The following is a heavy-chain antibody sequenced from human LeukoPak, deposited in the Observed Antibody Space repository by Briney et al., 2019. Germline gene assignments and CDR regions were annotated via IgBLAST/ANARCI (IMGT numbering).Heavy chain of an antibody. CDR1: GFTFSSYS. CDR2: ISSSSSYI. D-gene: IGHD3-22*01. J-gene: IGHJ4*02. CDR3: ARSTNYYDSTGMRRVYFDY. V-gene: IGHV3-21*01. Sequence: GGSLRLSCAAPGFTFSSYSMNWVRQAPGKGLEWVSSISSSSSYIYYADSVKGRFTISRDNAKNSLYLQMNSLRAEDTAVYYCARSTNYYDSTGMRRVYFDYWGQGTLVTVSS.